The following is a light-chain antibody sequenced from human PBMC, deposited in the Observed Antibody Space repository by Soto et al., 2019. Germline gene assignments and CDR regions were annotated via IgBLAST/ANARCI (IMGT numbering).Light chain of an antibody. CDR1: SSDVGGYNY. CDR3: RSYTSASPLLYL. Sequence: QSALTQPASVSGSPGQSITISCSGTSSDVGGYNYVSWYQQHPGIAPKLLISGVTNRPSGVSPRFSGTKSGNTASLTISGLQSEDEAYYHCRSYTSASPLLYLFGTGTKLTVL. CDR2: GVT. V-gene: IGLV2-14*01. J-gene: IGLJ1*01.